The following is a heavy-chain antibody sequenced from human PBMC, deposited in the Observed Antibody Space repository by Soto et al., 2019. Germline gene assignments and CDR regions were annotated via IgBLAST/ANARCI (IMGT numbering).Heavy chain of an antibody. D-gene: IGHD3-10*01. CDR3: ARSGPDGY. CDR2: IIPILGIA. Sequence: QVQLVQSGAEVKKPGSSVKVSCKASGGTFSSYTISWVRQAPGQGLEWMGRIIPILGIANYAQKFQGRVTITADKSTSTAYMELSSVRAEDTAVYYCARSGPDGYWGQGTLVTVSS. J-gene: IGHJ4*02. CDR1: GGTFSSYT. V-gene: IGHV1-69*02.